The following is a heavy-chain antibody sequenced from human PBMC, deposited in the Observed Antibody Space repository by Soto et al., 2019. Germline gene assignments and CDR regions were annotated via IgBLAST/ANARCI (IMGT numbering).Heavy chain of an antibody. CDR3: ARVTGGNYYGSGSYIDV. V-gene: IGHV1-2*02. Sequence: ASVKVSCKSSGGTFSSYAISWVRQAPGQVLEWMGWINPNSGGTNYAQEFQGRVTMTRDTSISTAYMELSRLRSDDTAVYSCARVTGGNYYGSGSYIDVWGQGTTVTVSS. CDR1: GGTFSSYA. CDR2: INPNSGGT. D-gene: IGHD3-10*01. J-gene: IGHJ6*02.